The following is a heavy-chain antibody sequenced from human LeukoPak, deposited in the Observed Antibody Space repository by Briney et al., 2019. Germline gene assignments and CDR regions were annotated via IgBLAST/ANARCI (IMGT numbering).Heavy chain of an antibody. V-gene: IGHV3-30*02. CDR1: GFTFSSYG. CDR3: AKERIRYLSWFDP. D-gene: IGHD3-9*01. Sequence: GGSLRLSCSASGFTFSSYGMHWVRQAPGNGLEWVAFIRYDGSNKYYADSVKGRVTISRDNSKNTLYLQMNSLRAEDTAVYYCAKERIRYLSWFDPWGQGTLVTVSS. J-gene: IGHJ5*02. CDR2: IRYDGSNK.